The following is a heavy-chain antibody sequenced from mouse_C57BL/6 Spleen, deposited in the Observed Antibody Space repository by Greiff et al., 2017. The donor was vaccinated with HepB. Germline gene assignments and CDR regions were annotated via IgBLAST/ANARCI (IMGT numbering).Heavy chain of an antibody. D-gene: IGHD1-1*01. CDR3: ATYYGFPFYYFDY. Sequence: EVQLVESGGGLVKPGGSLKLSCAASGFTFSDYGMHWVRQAPEKGLEWVAYISSGSSTIYYADTVKGRFTISRDNAKNTLFLQMTSLRSEDTAMYYCATYYGFPFYYFDYWGQGTTLTVSS. CDR1: GFTFSDYG. J-gene: IGHJ2*01. CDR2: ISSGSSTI. V-gene: IGHV5-17*01.